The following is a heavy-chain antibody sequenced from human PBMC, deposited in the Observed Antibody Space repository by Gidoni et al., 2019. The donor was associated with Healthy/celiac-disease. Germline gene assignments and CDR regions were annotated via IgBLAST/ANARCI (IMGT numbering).Heavy chain of an antibody. V-gene: IGHV3-23*01. CDR3: AKTPGIAAAGAFSFFSFWFDY. Sequence: EVQLLESGGGLVQPGGSLGLSCSASGFTFSSYAMSWGRQAPGKGLEGVSAISGSGGSTYYADSVKGRFTISRDNSKNTLYLQMNSLRAEDTAVYYCAKTPGIAAAGAFSFFSFWFDYWGQGTLVTVSS. D-gene: IGHD6-13*01. CDR2: ISGSGGST. CDR1: GFTFSSYA. J-gene: IGHJ4*02.